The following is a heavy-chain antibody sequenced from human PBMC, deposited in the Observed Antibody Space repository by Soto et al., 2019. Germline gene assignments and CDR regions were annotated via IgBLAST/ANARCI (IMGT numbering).Heavy chain of an antibody. CDR3: ARPYDSSQSPRFDY. CDR1: GYSFTTYG. D-gene: IGHD3-22*01. J-gene: IGHJ4*02. V-gene: IGHV1-18*01. Sequence: ASVKVSCKASGYSFTTYGIFWVRQAPGQGLEWMGWISPYNGKTNYAQNLQGRVSMTTETSTTTAYMELRSLRSDDTAVYYCARPYDSSQSPRFDYWGQGTLVTVS. CDR2: ISPYNGKT.